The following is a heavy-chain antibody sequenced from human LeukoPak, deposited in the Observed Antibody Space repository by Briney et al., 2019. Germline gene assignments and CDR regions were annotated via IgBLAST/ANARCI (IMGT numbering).Heavy chain of an antibody. CDR1: GGSISSSSYY. CDR3: ARRGYDFWSGYYPFYYYYGMDV. V-gene: IGHV4-39*01. CDR2: IYYSGST. Sequence: SETLSLTCTVSGGSISSSSYYWGWIRQPPGKGLEWIGSIYYSGSTYYNPSLKSRVTISVDTSKNQFSLKLSSVTAAGTAVYYCARRGYDFWSGYYPFYYYYGMDVWGQGTTVTVSS. D-gene: IGHD3-3*01. J-gene: IGHJ6*02.